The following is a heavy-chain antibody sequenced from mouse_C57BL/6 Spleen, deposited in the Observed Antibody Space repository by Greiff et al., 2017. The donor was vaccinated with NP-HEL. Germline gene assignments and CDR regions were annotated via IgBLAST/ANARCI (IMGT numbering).Heavy chain of an antibody. J-gene: IGHJ3*01. CDR1: GYTFTSYW. CDR3: AREGTYSNHPAWFAY. CDR2: IDPSDSYT. D-gene: IGHD2-5*01. V-gene: IGHV1-59*01. Sequence: QVQLQQPGAELVRPGTSVKLSCKASGYTFTSYWMHWVKQRPGQGLEWIGVIDPSDSYTNYNQKFKGKATLTVDTSSSTAYMQLSSLTSEDSAVYYCAREGTYSNHPAWFAYWGQGTLVTVSA.